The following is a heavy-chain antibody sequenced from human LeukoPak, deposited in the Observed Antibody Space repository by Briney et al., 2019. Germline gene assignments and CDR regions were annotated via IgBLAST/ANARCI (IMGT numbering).Heavy chain of an antibody. CDR3: AREGSSSWYVGEDYYYYAMDV. CDR1: GFTFSSYG. Sequence: QPGGSLRLSCAASGFTFSSYGMHWVRQAPGKGLEWVAVIWYGGSNKYYADSVKGRFTISRDNSKNTLYLQMNSLRAEDTAVYYCAREGSSSWYVGEDYYYYAMDVWGQGTTVTVSS. V-gene: IGHV3-33*08. J-gene: IGHJ6*02. D-gene: IGHD6-13*01. CDR2: IWYGGSNK.